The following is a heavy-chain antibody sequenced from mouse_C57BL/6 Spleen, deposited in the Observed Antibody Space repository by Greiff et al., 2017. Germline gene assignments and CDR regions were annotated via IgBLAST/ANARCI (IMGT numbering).Heavy chain of an antibody. V-gene: IGHV1-50*01. J-gene: IGHJ1*03. CDR2: IDPSDSYT. D-gene: IGHD1-1*01. Sequence: QVQLQQPGAELVKPGASVKLSCKASGYTFTSYWMQWVKQRPGQGLEWIGEIDPSDSYTNYNQKFKGKATLTVDTPSSTAYMQLSSLTSEDSAVYYCARCGTTVVGYFDVWGTGTTVTVSS. CDR1: GYTFTSYW. CDR3: ARCGTTVVGYFDV.